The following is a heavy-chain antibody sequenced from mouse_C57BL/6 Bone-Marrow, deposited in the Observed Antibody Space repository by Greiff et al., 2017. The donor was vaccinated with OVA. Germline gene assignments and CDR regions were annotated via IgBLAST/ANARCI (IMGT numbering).Heavy chain of an antibody. J-gene: IGHJ1*03. CDR3: ARLITTVVAPADFEV. D-gene: IGHD1-1*01. Sequence: QVQLQQPGAELVMPGASVKLSCKASGYTFTSYWMHWVKQRPGQGLEWIGEIDPSDSYTNYNQKFKGKSTLTVDKSSSTAYMQLSSLTSEDSAVYNCARLITTVVAPADFEVWGTGTTVTVSS. CDR2: IDPSDSYT. V-gene: IGHV1-69*01. CDR1: GYTFTSYW.